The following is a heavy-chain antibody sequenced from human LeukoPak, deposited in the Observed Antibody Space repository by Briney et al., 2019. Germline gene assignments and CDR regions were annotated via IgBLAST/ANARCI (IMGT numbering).Heavy chain of an antibody. CDR3: ARDHYGSGLNFDY. CDR1: GYTFTGYY. Sequence: ASVTVSCKASGYTFTGYYMHWVRQAPGQGLEWMGWINPNSGGTNYAQKFQGRVTMTRDTSISTAYMELSRLRSDDTAVYYCARDHYGSGLNFDYWGQGTLVTVSS. V-gene: IGHV1-2*02. D-gene: IGHD3-10*01. CDR2: INPNSGGT. J-gene: IGHJ4*02.